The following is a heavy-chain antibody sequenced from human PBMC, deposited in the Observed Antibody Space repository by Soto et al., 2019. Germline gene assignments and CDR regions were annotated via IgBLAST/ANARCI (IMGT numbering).Heavy chain of an antibody. CDR2: IYHSGST. V-gene: IGHV4-30-4*01. CDR1: GDSISSGDYY. J-gene: IGHJ4*02. CDR3: ARLTIFGVNFDF. D-gene: IGHD3-3*01. Sequence: QVQLQESGPGLVKPSQTLSLTCTVSGDSISSGDYYWSWIRQPPGKGLEWIAYIYHSGSTYHNPSLKSRVTISVDTSKTQFSLKLISVTAADTAVYYCARLTIFGVNFDFWGQGALVTVSS.